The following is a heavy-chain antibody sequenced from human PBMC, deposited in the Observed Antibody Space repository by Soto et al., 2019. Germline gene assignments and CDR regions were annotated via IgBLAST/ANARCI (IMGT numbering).Heavy chain of an antibody. Sequence: PEARSLTCTVTGDSTNNRSYYWGWIRQPLGKGLECIGSIYYSGSTYNNPSLKSRVSMSVDTSKNQFSLKLRSVTAADTALYYCARQRTSVVTQAYFDSWGQGSLVTVSS. V-gene: IGHV4-39*01. D-gene: IGHD2-21*02. CDR2: IYYSGST. CDR1: GDSTNNRSYY. CDR3: ARQRTSVVTQAYFDS. J-gene: IGHJ4*02.